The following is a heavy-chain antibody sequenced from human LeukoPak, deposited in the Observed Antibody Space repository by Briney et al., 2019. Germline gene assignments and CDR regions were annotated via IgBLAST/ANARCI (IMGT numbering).Heavy chain of an antibody. J-gene: IGHJ6*03. Sequence: SETLSLTCAVYGGSFSGYYWSWIRQPPGKGLEWIGEINHSGSTNYNPSLKSRVTISVDTSKNQFSLKLSSVTAADTAVYYCARGPPRYHFWSGYFYYYYYMDVWGKGTTVTVSS. V-gene: IGHV4-34*01. CDR2: INHSGST. CDR3: ARGPPRYHFWSGYFYYYYYMDV. D-gene: IGHD3-3*01. CDR1: GGSFSGYY.